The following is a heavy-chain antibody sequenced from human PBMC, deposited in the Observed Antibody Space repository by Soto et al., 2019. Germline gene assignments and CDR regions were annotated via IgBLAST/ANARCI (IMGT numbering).Heavy chain of an antibody. Sequence: SETLSLTYTVSGGSISSSSYYWGWIRQPPGKGLEWIGSIYYSGSTYYNPSLKSRVTISVDTSKNQFSLKLSSVTAADTAVYYCARRRGSDAFDIWGQGTMVTVSS. D-gene: IGHD3-10*01. CDR3: ARRRGSDAFDI. CDR2: IYYSGST. CDR1: GGSISSSSYY. J-gene: IGHJ3*02. V-gene: IGHV4-39*01.